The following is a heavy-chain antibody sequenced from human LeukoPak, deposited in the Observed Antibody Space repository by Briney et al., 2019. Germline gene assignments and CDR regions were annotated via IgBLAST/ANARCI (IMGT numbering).Heavy chain of an antibody. CDR1: GFTFSSYE. V-gene: IGHV3-48*03. D-gene: IGHD6-19*01. Sequence: GGSLRLSCAASGFTFSSYEMNWVRQAPGKGLEWVSYISSSGSTIYYADSVKGRFTISRVNAKNSLYLQMNSLRAEDTAVYYCARPTPGGWYYFDYWGQGTLVTVSS. CDR3: ARPTPGGWYYFDY. CDR2: ISSSGSTI. J-gene: IGHJ4*02.